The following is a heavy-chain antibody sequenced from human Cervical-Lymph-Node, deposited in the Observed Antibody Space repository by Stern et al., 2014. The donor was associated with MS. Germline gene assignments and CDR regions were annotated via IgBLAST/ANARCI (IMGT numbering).Heavy chain of an antibody. Sequence: VQLVESGAEVKKPGSSVKVSCKVSRGTFSNHAINWVRQAPGQGLEWMGGIIPSLGTTKYSQKLQGRVTVTADESTSTAYMELGSLTSEDTAIYYCARVWERIETRPRYWYFDLWGRGTLVTVSS. J-gene: IGHJ2*01. CDR2: IIPSLGTT. CDR1: RGTFSNHA. V-gene: IGHV1-69*01. CDR3: ARVWERIETRPRYWYFDL. D-gene: IGHD1-26*01.